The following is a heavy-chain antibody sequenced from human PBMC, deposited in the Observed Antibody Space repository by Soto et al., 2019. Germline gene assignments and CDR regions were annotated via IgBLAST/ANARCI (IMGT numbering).Heavy chain of an antibody. J-gene: IGHJ5*02. CDR3: ARGPAQFDP. D-gene: IGHD2-2*01. V-gene: IGHV1-69*10. CDR2: INPMLGVA. CDR1: GGSFSRLV. Sequence: SVKVSCKASGGSFSRLVISWLRQAPGQGPEWMGGINPMLGVANFAQKFQDRVTITADESTTTAYMELSSLRSEDTAVYYCARGPAQFDPWGQGTLVTVSS.